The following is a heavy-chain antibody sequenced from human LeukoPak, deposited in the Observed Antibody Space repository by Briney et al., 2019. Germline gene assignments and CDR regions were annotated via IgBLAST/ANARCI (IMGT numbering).Heavy chain of an antibody. Sequence: PGGSLRLSCAASGFTFDDYAMHWVRQAPGKGLEWVSLISGDGGSTYYADSVKGRFTISRDNSKNSLYLQMNSLRTEDTALYYCAKDRARRGYYDSSGYSLFDYWGQGTLVTVSS. J-gene: IGHJ4*02. D-gene: IGHD3-22*01. CDR2: ISGDGGST. V-gene: IGHV3-43*02. CDR1: GFTFDDYA. CDR3: AKDRARRGYYDSSGYSLFDY.